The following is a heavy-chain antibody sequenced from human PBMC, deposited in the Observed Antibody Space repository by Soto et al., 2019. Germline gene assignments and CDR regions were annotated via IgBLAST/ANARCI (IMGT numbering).Heavy chain of an antibody. J-gene: IGHJ4*02. Sequence: PGGSLRLSCAASGFTFSGYVMNWVRQAPGKGLQWVSAIRGSGTNILYADSVKGRFTISRDNSKNTVYLQMDSLRAEDTAVYYCTKNLSPEGSGPNYFAYWGLGTLVTVSS. D-gene: IGHD6-25*01. CDR2: IRGSGTNI. CDR1: GFTFSGYV. CDR3: TKNLSPEGSGPNYFAY. V-gene: IGHV3-23*01.